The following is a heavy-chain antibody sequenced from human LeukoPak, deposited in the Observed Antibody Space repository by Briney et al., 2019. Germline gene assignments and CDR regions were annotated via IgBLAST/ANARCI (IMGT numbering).Heavy chain of an antibody. V-gene: IGHV1-8*01. CDR3: ARGDLLESGFDP. D-gene: IGHD3-3*01. CDR2: MNPNSGNT. J-gene: IGHJ5*02. Sequence: ASVKVSCKASGYTFTNYDINWVRQATGQGLEWMGWMNPNSGNTGYAQKFQGRVTMTRNTSISTAYMELSSLRSEDTAVYYCARGDLLESGFDPWGQGTLVTVSS. CDR1: GYTFTNYD.